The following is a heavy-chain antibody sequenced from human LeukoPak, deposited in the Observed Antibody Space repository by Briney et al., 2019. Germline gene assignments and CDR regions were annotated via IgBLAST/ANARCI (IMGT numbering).Heavy chain of an antibody. D-gene: IGHD3-22*01. Sequence: GGSLRLSCVVSGFTFSNYAMNWVRQAPGKGLEWVSGISGSGGNTYYADFVKGRFTISRDNSKNTLYLQMNSQRAEDTAVYYCANRHYYDSNGYYYPYYFDYWGQGTLVTVSS. CDR3: ANRHYYDSNGYYYPYYFDY. CDR1: GFTFSNYA. CDR2: ISGSGGNT. J-gene: IGHJ4*02. V-gene: IGHV3-23*01.